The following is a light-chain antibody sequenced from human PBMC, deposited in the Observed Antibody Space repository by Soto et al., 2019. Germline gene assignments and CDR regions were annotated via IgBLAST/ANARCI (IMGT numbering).Light chain of an antibody. CDR3: SSFKGTNSFV. CDR2: EVS. J-gene: IGLJ1*01. CDR1: SSDVGGDNY. V-gene: IGLV2-14*01. Sequence: QSVLTQPASVSGSPGQSITISCTGTSSDVGGDNYVSWYQQHPGRAPKLMIYEVSNRPSGVSNRFSGSKSGTTASLTISGLQADDEANYYCSSFKGTNSFVFGTGTKVTVL.